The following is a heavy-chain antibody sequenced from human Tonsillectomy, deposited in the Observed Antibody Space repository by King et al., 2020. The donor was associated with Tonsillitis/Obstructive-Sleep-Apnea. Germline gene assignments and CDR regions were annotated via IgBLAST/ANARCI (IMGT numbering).Heavy chain of an antibody. CDR1: GFTFSSYG. Sequence: VQLVESGGGVVQPGRSLRLSCAASGFTFSSYGMHWVRQAPGKGLEWVAVIWYDGSNKYYADSVKGRFTISRDNSKNTLYLQMNSLRAEDTAVYYCASDQGDYGNAEYFQHWGQGTLVTVSS. CDR3: ASDQGDYGNAEYFQH. CDR2: IWYDGSNK. D-gene: IGHD4-17*01. V-gene: IGHV3-33*01. J-gene: IGHJ1*01.